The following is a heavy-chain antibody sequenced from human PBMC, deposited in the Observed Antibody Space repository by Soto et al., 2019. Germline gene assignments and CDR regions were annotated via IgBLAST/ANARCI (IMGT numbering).Heavy chain of an antibody. CDR1: GFTFNHYA. CDR3: AIDSTVTTSLYCYYYGFDV. D-gene: IGHD4-17*01. J-gene: IGHJ6*01. CDR2: VSGRGGST. Sequence: VQLLESGGGLVQPGGSLRLACTASGFTFNHYAMSWVRQAPGKGLEWVSAVSGRGGSTKYADSVKGRFIISRDNSNSTLYLQMDSLRGEDTAVYYCAIDSTVTTSLYCYYYGFDVWGQGTTVTVSS. V-gene: IGHV3-23*01.